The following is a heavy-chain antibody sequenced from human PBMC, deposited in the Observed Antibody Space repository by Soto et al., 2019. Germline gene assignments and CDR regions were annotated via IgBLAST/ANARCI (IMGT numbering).Heavy chain of an antibody. Sequence: QAQLMQSGAEVQKPGSSVKVSCKASGGTFSGYAISWVRQAPGQGLEWMGGIVPLLGITNYAQKVQGRITIAADESTGTAYMDLRSLRSEDTAVYYCARDPRSITGTTSSEDFQHWGQGTLVSVSS. CDR1: GGTFSGYA. J-gene: IGHJ1*01. CDR3: ARDPRSITGTTSSEDFQH. V-gene: IGHV1-69*01. D-gene: IGHD1-20*01. CDR2: IVPLLGIT.